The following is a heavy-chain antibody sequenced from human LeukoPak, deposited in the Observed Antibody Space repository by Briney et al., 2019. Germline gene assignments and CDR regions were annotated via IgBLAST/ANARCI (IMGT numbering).Heavy chain of an antibody. CDR1: GGSISGYY. CDR2: VYTSGST. V-gene: IGHV4-4*07. Sequence: PSETLSLTCSVSGGSISGYYWTWIRQPAGKGLEWIGRVYTSGSTHYNPSLKTRLTMSVDTSKNQFSLRLSSVTAADTAVYYCARLITGTTTAFDIWGQGTMVTVSS. J-gene: IGHJ3*02. CDR3: ARLITGTTTAFDI. D-gene: IGHD1-7*01.